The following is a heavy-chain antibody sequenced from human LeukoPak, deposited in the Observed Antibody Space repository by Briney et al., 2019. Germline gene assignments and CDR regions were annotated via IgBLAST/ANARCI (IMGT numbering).Heavy chain of an antibody. J-gene: IGHJ6*03. D-gene: IGHD5-18*01. CDR1: GGTFSSYA. CDR2: IIPIFGTA. CDR3: ARVRFIGRIQLWLGPDDYYYMDV. Sequence: ASVKVSCKASGGTFSSYAISWVRQAPGQGLEWMGGIIPIFGTANYAQKFQGRVMITTDESTSTAYMELSSLRSEDTAVYYCARVRFIGRIQLWLGPDDYYYMDVWGKGTTVTVSS. V-gene: IGHV1-69*05.